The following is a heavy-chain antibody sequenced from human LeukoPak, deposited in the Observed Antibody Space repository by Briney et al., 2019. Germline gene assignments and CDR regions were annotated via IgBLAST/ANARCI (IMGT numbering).Heavy chain of an antibody. Sequence: SETLSLTCAVSGGSFSGYYWSWIRQPPGKGLEWIWEINHSGSSKYNTSLKSRVTISVDTFKNQCSLKLSSVTAADTAVYYCARGDYGDPWASDYWGQGTLVTVSS. D-gene: IGHD4-17*01. J-gene: IGHJ4*02. CDR3: ARGDYGDPWASDY. CDR2: INHSGSS. CDR1: GGSFSGYY. V-gene: IGHV4-34*01.